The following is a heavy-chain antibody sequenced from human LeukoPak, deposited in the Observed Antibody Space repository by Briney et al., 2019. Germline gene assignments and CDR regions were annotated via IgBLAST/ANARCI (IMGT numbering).Heavy chain of an antibody. V-gene: IGHV3-7*01. CDR2: IKQDGSEK. J-gene: IGHJ6*02. CDR3: ASRRSLAAAGSYGMDV. D-gene: IGHD6-13*01. CDR1: GFTFSSYW. Sequence: PGGSLRLSCAASGFTFSSYWMSWVRQAPGKGLEWVANIKQDGSEKYYVDSVKGRFTISRDNAKNSLYLQMNSLRAEDTAVYYCASRRSLAAAGSYGMDVWGQGTTVTVSS.